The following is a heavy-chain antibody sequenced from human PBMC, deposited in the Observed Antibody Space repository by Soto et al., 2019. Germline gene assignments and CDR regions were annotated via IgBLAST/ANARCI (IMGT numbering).Heavy chain of an antibody. CDR2: IIPIFGTA. D-gene: IGHD3-3*01. Sequence: EASVKVSCKASGGTFSSYAISWVRQAPGQGLEWMGGIIPIFGTANYAQKFQGRVTITADESTSTAYMELSSLRSEDTAVYYCARSVNYDFWSGYYETQYYYYGMDVWGQGTTVTVSS. V-gene: IGHV1-69*13. CDR3: ARSVNYDFWSGYYETQYYYYGMDV. CDR1: GGTFSSYA. J-gene: IGHJ6*02.